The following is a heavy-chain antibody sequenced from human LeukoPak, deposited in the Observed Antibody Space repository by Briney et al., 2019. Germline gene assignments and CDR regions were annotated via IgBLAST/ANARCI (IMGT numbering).Heavy chain of an antibody. D-gene: IGHD6-19*01. CDR2: ICTSGST. CDR3: ARVGHIAVAGTYSWFDP. Sequence: SETLSLTCTVSGGSISSYYWSWIRQPAGKGLEWIGRICTSGSTNYNPSLKSRVTMSVDTSKNQFSLKLSSVTAADTAVYYCARVGHIAVAGTYSWFDPWGQGTLVTVSS. V-gene: IGHV4-4*07. CDR1: GGSISSYY. J-gene: IGHJ5*02.